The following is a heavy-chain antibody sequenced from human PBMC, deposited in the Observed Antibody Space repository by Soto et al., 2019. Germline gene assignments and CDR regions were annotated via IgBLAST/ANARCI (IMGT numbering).Heavy chain of an antibody. D-gene: IGHD3-22*01. Sequence: QVQLVESGGGVVQPERSQRLSCEASKFTFRTYVMHWVRQAPGKGLEWVALISFDGTNQYYADSVKGRFTISRDNSKNTMYIQMNSLRPEDTAVYYCAREMIPMIMGGMSAMDVWGQGTTVTVSS. CDR2: ISFDGTNQ. J-gene: IGHJ6*02. CDR1: KFTFRTYV. V-gene: IGHV3-30*04. CDR3: AREMIPMIMGGMSAMDV.